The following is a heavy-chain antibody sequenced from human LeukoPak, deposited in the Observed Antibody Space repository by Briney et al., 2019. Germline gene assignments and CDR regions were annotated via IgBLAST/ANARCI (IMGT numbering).Heavy chain of an antibody. J-gene: IGHJ4*02. CDR3: AREGGYDILTGYDY. Sequence: GGSLRLSCAASGFTFSSYAMSWVRQAPGKGLEWVSYISSSGSTIYYADSVKGRFTISRDNAKNSLYLQMNSLRAEDTAVYYCAREGGYDILTGYDYWGQGTLVTVSS. CDR1: GFTFSSYA. V-gene: IGHV3-48*03. D-gene: IGHD3-9*01. CDR2: ISSSGSTI.